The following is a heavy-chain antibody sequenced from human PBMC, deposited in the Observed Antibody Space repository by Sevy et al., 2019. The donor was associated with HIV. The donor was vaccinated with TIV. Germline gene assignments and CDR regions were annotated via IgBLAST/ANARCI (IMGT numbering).Heavy chain of an antibody. D-gene: IGHD1-26*01. CDR1: GGSISSNY. CDR2: IHYSGST. CDR3: AGGGGGSSFLIRTDAFDI. Sequence: SETLSLTCTVSGGSISSNYWSWIRQPPGKELEWIGYIHYSGSTNYNPSLKSRVTISVDTSKNQFSLKLSSVTAADTLVYYCAGGGGGSSFLIRTDAFDIWGQGTMVTVSS. J-gene: IGHJ3*02. V-gene: IGHV4-59*01.